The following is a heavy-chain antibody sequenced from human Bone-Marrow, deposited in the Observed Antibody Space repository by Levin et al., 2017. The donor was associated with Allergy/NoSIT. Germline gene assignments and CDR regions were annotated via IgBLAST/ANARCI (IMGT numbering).Heavy chain of an antibody. J-gene: IGHJ3*01. Sequence: GGSLRLSCAASGFTFNKFWMNWVRQAPGKGLEWVANIKQDGSEENYVDSVKGRFTISRDNAKNSVSLQMNSLRAEDKAMYFCVRKQLWLARGDDALDVWGQGTMVTVSS. CDR2: IKQDGSEE. CDR3: VRKQLWLARGDDALDV. D-gene: IGHD6-19*01. V-gene: IGHV3-7*01. CDR1: GFTFNKFW.